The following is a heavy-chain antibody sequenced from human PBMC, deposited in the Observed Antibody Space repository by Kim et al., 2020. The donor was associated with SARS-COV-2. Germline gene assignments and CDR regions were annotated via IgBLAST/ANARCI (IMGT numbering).Heavy chain of an antibody. D-gene: IGHD3-22*01. V-gene: IGHV3-7*03. CDR3: ARRGSSGYYVYYFDY. Sequence: VEAVKGRFTNSRDNAKNSLYLQMNGLGAEDTAVYYCARRGSSGYYVYYFDYWGQGTLVTVSS. J-gene: IGHJ4*02.